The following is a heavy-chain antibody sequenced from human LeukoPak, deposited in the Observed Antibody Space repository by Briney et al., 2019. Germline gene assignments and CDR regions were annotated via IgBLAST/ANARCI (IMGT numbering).Heavy chain of an antibody. CDR2: INPNSGGT. Sequence: ASVKVSCKASGYTFTGYYMYWVRQAPGQGLEWMGWINPNSGGTNYAQKFQGRVTVTRDTSISTAYMELSRLRSDDTAVYYCARVVVPAAPSCDAFDIWGQGTMVTVSS. CDR3: ARVVVPAAPSCDAFDI. J-gene: IGHJ3*02. CDR1: GYTFTGYY. V-gene: IGHV1-2*02. D-gene: IGHD2-2*01.